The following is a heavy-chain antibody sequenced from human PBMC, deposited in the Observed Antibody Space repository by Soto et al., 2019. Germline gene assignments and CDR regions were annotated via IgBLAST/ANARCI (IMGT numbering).Heavy chain of an antibody. J-gene: IGHJ4*02. V-gene: IGHV3-48*01. CDR1: GFTLSAHA. D-gene: IGHD5-12*01. CDR2: VSSSSGSI. Sequence: GGSLRLSCATSGFTLSAHAMSWVRQAPGKGLEWVSDVSSSSGSIYYADSVKGRFTISRDNSKNSLYLQMNSLRAEDTAVYYCARDPAEYSGYDFLFWNYFDYWGQGTLVTVSS. CDR3: ARDPAEYSGYDFLFWNYFDY.